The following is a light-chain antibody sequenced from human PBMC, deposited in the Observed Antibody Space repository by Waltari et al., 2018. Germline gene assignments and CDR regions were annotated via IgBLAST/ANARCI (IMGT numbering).Light chain of an antibody. V-gene: IGKV1-9*01. CDR2: AAS. J-gene: IGKJ3*01. Sequence: DIQLTQSPSFLSASVGDRVTITCRASQGVGMFLAWYQQKPGQAPKILIYAASTLQSGVPSRFSGSGSGTDFTLTISSLQPDDFATYYCQQLKGLPSFGPGTTVNIK. CDR3: QQLKGLPS. CDR1: QGVGMF.